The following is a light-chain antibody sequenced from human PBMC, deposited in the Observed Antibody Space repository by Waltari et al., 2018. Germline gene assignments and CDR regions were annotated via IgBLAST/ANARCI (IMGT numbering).Light chain of an antibody. Sequence: AIQLTQSPSSLSASVGDRVTMTCRASQAISRSVAWFQQKPGKVPKLLIFEASDLVDGVPSRFSGSGGGTRFTLTISSLQPEDFATYYCQHFYSYPSGFGQGTRLEIK. J-gene: IGKJ5*01. CDR2: EAS. CDR1: QAISRS. V-gene: IGKV1-13*02. CDR3: QHFYSYPSG.